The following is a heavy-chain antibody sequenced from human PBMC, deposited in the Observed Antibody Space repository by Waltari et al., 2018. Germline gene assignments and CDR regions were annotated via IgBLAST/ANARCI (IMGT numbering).Heavy chain of an antibody. CDR3: AGDRAIGLFFDY. Sequence: QVHLQESGQGLVKPSGTLSLTCAVSGDSIRGNYWWSWVRQSPEKGLEWIGQVHHSGTPHYNPSLQSRVAISVDKPKNQFSLNLNSVTAADTAIYYCAGDRAIGLFFDYWGRGTLVTVSS. D-gene: IGHD2-2*01. V-gene: IGHV4-4*02. J-gene: IGHJ4*02. CDR1: GDSIRGNYW. CDR2: VHHSGTP.